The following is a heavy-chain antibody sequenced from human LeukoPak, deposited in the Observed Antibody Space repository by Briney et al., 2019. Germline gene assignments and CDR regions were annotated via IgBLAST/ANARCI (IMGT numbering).Heavy chain of an antibody. CDR1: GGSISSYY. D-gene: IGHD3-10*01. CDR3: ARDRREFGELNFDY. CDR2: IYYSGST. V-gene: IGHV4-59*01. J-gene: IGHJ4*02. Sequence: PSETLSLTCTVSGGSISSYYWSWIRQPPGKGLEWIGYIYYSGSTNYNPSLKSRVTISVDTSKNQFSLELSSVTAADTAVYYCARDRREFGELNFDYWGQGTLVTVSS.